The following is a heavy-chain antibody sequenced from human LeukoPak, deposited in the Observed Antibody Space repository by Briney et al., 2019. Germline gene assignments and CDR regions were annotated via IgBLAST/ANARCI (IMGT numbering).Heavy chain of an antibody. CDR1: GGSISSSSYY. V-gene: IGHV4-39*07. D-gene: IGHD5-24*01. CDR3: ARSRNGYKGIFDY. J-gene: IGHJ4*02. CDR2: IYYSGST. Sequence: PSETLSLTCTVSGGSISSSSYYWGWIRQPPGKGLEWIGSIYYSGSTYYNPSLKSRVTISVDTSKNQSSLKLSSVTAADTAVYYCARSRNGYKGIFDYWGQGTLVTVSS.